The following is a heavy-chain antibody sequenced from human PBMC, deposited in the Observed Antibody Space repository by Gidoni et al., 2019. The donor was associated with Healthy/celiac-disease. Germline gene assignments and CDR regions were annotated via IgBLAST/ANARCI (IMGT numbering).Heavy chain of an antibody. J-gene: IGHJ4*02. CDR3: AKGGRYFDWLSPTIDY. V-gene: IGHV3-9*01. D-gene: IGHD3-9*01. Sequence: EVQLVESGGGLVQPGRSLSLSCAASGFTFDDYAMHWVRQAPGKGLEWVSGISWNSGSIGYADSVKGRFTISRDNAKNSLYLQMNSLRAEDTALYYCAKGGRYFDWLSPTIDYWGQGTLVTVSS. CDR1: GFTFDDYA. CDR2: ISWNSGSI.